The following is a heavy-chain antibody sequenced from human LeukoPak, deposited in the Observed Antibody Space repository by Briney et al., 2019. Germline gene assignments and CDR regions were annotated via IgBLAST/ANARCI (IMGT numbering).Heavy chain of an antibody. CDR1: GFTLSHYY. V-gene: IGHV3-11*01. CDR2: ISRSGDTT. Sequence: GGSLRLSCAASGFTLSHYYMTWIPQAPGKGLEWLSCISRSGDTTYYADSVKGRFTVSRDNAENSLYLQMNCLKAEDTAMYYCARQGSEIDYWGQGTLVTVSS. J-gene: IGHJ4*02. CDR3: ARQGSEIDY.